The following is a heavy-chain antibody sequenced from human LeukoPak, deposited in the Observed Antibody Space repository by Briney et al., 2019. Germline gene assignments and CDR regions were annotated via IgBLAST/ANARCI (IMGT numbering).Heavy chain of an antibody. V-gene: IGHV3-21*01. Sequence: KPGGSLRLSCAASGFTFSAYSMNWVRQAPGKRLEWVSSISSSGSYIYYADSVKGRFIISRDNVKNSLYLQMNSLRADDTAVYYCTRLYRLVLDYWGQGTLVTVSS. CDR3: TRLYRLVLDY. J-gene: IGHJ4*02. D-gene: IGHD2-2*02. CDR1: GFTFSAYS. CDR2: ISSSGSYI.